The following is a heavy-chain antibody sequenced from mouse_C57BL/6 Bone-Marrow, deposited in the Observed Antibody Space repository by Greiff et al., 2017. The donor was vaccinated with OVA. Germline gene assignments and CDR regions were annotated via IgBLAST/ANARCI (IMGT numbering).Heavy chain of an antibody. CDR1: GYTFTSYW. J-gene: IGHJ2*01. D-gene: IGHD5-1*01. V-gene: IGHV1-55*01. CDR2: IYPGSGST. Sequence: QVQLKQPGAELVKPGASVKMSCKASGYTFTSYWITWVKQRPGQGLEWIGDIYPGSGSTNYNEKFKSKATLTVDTSSSTAYMQLSSLTSEDSAVYYCAREGEIKPTDYWGQGTTLTVSS. CDR3: AREGEIKPTDY.